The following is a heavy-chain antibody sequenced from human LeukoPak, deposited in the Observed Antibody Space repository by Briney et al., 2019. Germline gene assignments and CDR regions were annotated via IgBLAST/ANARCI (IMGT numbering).Heavy chain of an antibody. CDR2: IYYSGRT. J-gene: IGHJ1*01. V-gene: IGHV4-39*02. CDR1: GGFISSSSYY. D-gene: IGHD3-22*01. CDR3: ARRRYYDSTGYFD. Sequence: SETLSLTCTVSGGFISSSSYYWGWIRQPPGKGLEWIGDIYYSGRTYYNPSLRSRVSISLDTSMNHFSLTLSSVTAADRAVYYCARRRYYDSTGYFDWGRGSLVIVSS.